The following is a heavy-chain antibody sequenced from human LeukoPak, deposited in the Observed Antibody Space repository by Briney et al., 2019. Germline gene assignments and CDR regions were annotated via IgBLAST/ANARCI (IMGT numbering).Heavy chain of an antibody. CDR3: ASEYYDSSGYQFDY. V-gene: IGHV3-53*01. D-gene: IGHD3-22*01. CDR2: IYSGGST. J-gene: IGHJ4*02. CDR1: GFTVSSNY. Sequence: PGGSLRLSCAASGFTVSSNYMSWVHQAPGKGLEWVSVIYSGGSTYYADSVKGRFTISRDNSKNTLYLQMNSLRAEDTAVYYCASEYYDSSGYQFDYWGQGTLVTVSS.